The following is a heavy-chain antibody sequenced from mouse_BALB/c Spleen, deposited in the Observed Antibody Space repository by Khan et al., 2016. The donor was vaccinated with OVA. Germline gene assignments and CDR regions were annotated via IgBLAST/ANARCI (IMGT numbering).Heavy chain of an antibody. Sequence: QVQLKQSGAELVRPGASVKLSCKTSGYIFTSYWIQWVKQRSGQGLEWIARIYTGTGSNYYTEKFKGKATLTADKSSSPAYMQLSSLKSEDSAVDICARSDYGSTYAMDNWGQGTSVTVSS. J-gene: IGHJ4*01. V-gene: IGHV1S132*01. CDR3: ARSDYGSTYAMDN. CDR2: IYTGTGSN. CDR1: GYIFTSYW. D-gene: IGHD1-1*01.